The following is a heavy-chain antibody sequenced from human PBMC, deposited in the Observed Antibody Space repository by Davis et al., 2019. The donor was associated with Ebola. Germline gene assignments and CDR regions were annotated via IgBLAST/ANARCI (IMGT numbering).Heavy chain of an antibody. D-gene: IGHD6-6*01. V-gene: IGHV3-48*02. CDR1: GFTFSTYS. CDR3: ARDRIRGIIAARPGTALAGGFDY. CDR2: IGSSSNTI. Sequence: PSETLSLTCAASGFTFSTYSMNWVRQAPGKGLEWVSYIGSSSNTIYYADSVKGRFTISRDNAKNSLYLQVNSLRDEDTAVYYCARDRIRGIIAARPGTALAGGFDYWGQGTLVTVSA. J-gene: IGHJ4*02.